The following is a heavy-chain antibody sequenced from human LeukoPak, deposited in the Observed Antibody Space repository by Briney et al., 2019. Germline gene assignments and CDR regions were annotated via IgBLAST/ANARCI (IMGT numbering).Heavy chain of an antibody. CDR3: ARKAYCGGDCYFDAFDI. CDR1: GYCFTSYW. J-gene: IGHJ3*02. V-gene: IGHV5-51*01. Sequence: GESLKISCKGSGYCFTSYWIGWVRQMPGKGLEWMGIIYPGDSDTRYSPSFQGQVTISADKSISTAYLQWSSLKASDTAMYYCARKAYCGGDCYFDAFDIWGQGTMVTVSS. CDR2: IYPGDSDT. D-gene: IGHD2-21*02.